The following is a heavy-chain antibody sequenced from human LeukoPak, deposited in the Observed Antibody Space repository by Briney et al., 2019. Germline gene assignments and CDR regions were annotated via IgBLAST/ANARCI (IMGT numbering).Heavy chain of an antibody. D-gene: IGHD3-22*01. V-gene: IGHV1-18*01. CDR3: ARNLDITMMKALDAFDI. CDR1: GYTFTSYG. J-gene: IGHJ3*02. CDR2: ISAYNGNT. Sequence: ASVKVSCKASGYTFTSYGISWVRQAPGQGLEWMGWISAYNGNTNYAQKLQGRVTMTTDTSTSTAYMELRSLRSDDTAVYSCARNLDITMMKALDAFDIWGQGTMVTVSS.